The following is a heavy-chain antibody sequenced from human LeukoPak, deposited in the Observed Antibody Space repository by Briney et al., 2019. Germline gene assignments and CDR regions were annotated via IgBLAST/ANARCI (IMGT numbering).Heavy chain of an antibody. J-gene: IGHJ4*02. Sequence: GGSLRLSCAASGFTFSSYWMSWVRQAPGKGLEWVANIKQDGSEKYYVDSVKGRFTISRDNAKNSLYLQMNSLRAEDTAVYYCARVWGITMVRGVIKEGRGFDYWGQGTLVTVSS. D-gene: IGHD3-10*01. CDR1: GFTFSSYW. CDR3: ARVWGITMVRGVIKEGRGFDY. V-gene: IGHV3-7*01. CDR2: IKQDGSEK.